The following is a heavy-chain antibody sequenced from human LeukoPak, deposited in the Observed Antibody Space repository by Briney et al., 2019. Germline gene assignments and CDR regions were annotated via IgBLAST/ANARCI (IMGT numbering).Heavy chain of an antibody. J-gene: IGHJ4*02. CDR2: ISSSSSYI. Sequence: GGSLRLSCAASGFTFSSYSMNWVRQAPGKGLEWVSSISSSSSYIYYADSVKGRFTISRDNAKNSLYLQMNSLRAEDTAVYYCAREAVSTQVDYFDYWGQGTLVTVSS. V-gene: IGHV3-21*04. D-gene: IGHD4-11*01. CDR1: GFTFSSYS. CDR3: AREAVSTQVDYFDY.